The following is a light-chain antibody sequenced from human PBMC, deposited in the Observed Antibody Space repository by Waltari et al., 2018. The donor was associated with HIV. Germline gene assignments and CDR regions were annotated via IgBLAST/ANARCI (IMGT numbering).Light chain of an antibody. V-gene: IGLV2-23*02. CDR1: SSDVGSYNL. CDR3: CSYAGSSTLYV. J-gene: IGLJ1*01. Sequence: QSALTQPASVSGSPGQSITLSCTGTSSDVGSYNLVSWYQQHPGKAPNLMIYEVTKRPSGVSNRFSGSKSGNTASLTISGLQAEDEADYYCCSYAGSSTLYVFGTGTKVTVL. CDR2: EVT.